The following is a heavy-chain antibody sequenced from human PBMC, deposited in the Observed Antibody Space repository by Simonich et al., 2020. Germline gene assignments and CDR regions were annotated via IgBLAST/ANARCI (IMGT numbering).Heavy chain of an antibody. CDR2: ISADNGNT. D-gene: IGHD2-15*01. J-gene: IGHJ4*02. CDR3: ARASRGTWWYYYFDY. Sequence: QVQLVQSGAEVKKPGASVKVSCKASGYTFTSYGIRWVRQAPGQGLEWMGRISADNGNTNYEQKLQDRVTMTTDTSTSTAYMERRSLRSDDTAVYYCARASRGTWWYYYFDYWGQGTLVTVSS. V-gene: IGHV1-18*01. CDR1: GYTFTSYG.